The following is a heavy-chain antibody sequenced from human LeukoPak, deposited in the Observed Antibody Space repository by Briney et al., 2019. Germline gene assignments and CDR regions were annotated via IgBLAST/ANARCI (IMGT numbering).Heavy chain of an antibody. D-gene: IGHD6-6*01. V-gene: IGHV1-18*01. CDR1: GYTFTSYG. CDR2: ISAYNGNT. J-gene: IGHJ4*02. CDR3: ARDLSIAARLPGY. Sequence: ASVKVSCKASGYTFTSYGISWVRQAPGQGLEWMGWISAYNGNTNYAQKLQGRVTMTTDTSTSTVYMELRSLRSDDTAVYYCARDLSIAARLPGYWGQGTLVTVSS.